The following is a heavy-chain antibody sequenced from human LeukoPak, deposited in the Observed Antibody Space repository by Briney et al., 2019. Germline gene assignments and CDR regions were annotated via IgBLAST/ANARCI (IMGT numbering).Heavy chain of an antibody. D-gene: IGHD4-17*01. Sequence: ASVKVSCKASGGTFSSYAISWVRQAPGQGLEWMGRIIPILGIANYAQKFQGRVTITADKSTSTAYMELSSLRSEDTAVYYCARVGRGGPTSDLVTDYGDYGPFDYWGQGTLVTVSS. CDR3: ARVGRGGPTSDLVTDYGDYGPFDY. V-gene: IGHV1-69*04. J-gene: IGHJ4*02. CDR2: IIPILGIA. CDR1: GGTFSSYA.